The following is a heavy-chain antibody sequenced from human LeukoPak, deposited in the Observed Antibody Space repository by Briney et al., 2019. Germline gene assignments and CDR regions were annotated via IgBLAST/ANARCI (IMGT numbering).Heavy chain of an antibody. CDR2: IYSSGST. J-gene: IGHJ4*02. CDR1: GGSISSYY. CDR3: ARTYYFGSGSYHFDY. Sequence: SETLSLTCTVSGGSISSYYWSWIRQPPGKGLEWIGYIYSSGSTNHNPSLKSRVTISVDTSKNQFSLKLTSVTAADTAVYYCARTYYFGSGSYHFDYWGQGTLVTVSS. D-gene: IGHD3-10*01. V-gene: IGHV4-59*08.